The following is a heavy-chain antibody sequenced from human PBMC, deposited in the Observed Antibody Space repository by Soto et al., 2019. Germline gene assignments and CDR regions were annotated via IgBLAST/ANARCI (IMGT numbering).Heavy chain of an antibody. CDR3: ARRVTWAFDV. V-gene: IGHV4-39*01. CDR2: MYYSGST. Sequence: PETLSLTCTVSGGSISSSTYYWGWIRQPPGKGLEWIGSMYYSGSTYYNPSLKSRVTISVDTSNNQFSLKLSSVSAADTAVYYCARRVTWAFDVWGRGTMVTVSS. J-gene: IGHJ3*01. CDR1: GGSISSSTYY.